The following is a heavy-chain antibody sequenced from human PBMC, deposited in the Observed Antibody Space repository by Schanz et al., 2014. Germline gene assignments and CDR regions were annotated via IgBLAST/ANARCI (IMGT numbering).Heavy chain of an antibody. V-gene: IGHV3-23*01. J-gene: IGHJ4*02. CDR1: GFSFSSYA. D-gene: IGHD1-26*01. CDR2: ISGSGAST. CDR3: ARSRSGFYFDY. Sequence: DVHLLESGGGLVQPGGSLRLSCATSGFSFSSYAINWVRQAPGKGLEWVSGISGSGASTYYADSVKGRFTISRDNAKNSLYLQMNSLRAEDTAVYYCARSRSGFYFDYWGQGTLVTVSS.